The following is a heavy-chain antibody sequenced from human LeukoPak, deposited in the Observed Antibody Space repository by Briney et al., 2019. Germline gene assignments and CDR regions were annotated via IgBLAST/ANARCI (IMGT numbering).Heavy chain of an antibody. D-gene: IGHD2-2*01. Sequence: GASVKVSCKASGYTFTSYDINWVRQATGQGLEWMGWMNPNSGNTGYAQKFQGRVTMTRNTSISTAYMELSSLRSEDTAVYYCAREDVEPDVKYYYGMDVWGQGTTVTVSS. V-gene: IGHV1-8*01. CDR3: AREDVEPDVKYYYGMDV. CDR1: GYTFTSYD. CDR2: MNPNSGNT. J-gene: IGHJ6*02.